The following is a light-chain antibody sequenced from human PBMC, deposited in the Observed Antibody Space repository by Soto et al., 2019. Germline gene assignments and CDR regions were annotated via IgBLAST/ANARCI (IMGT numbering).Light chain of an antibody. V-gene: IGKV1-5*03. J-gene: IGKJ4*01. CDR1: QTISSW. Sequence: IQLTQSPSSLSASVGDRVTITCRASQTISSWLAWYQQTQGKAPKLLIYKASSLESGVPSRFRGSGSGTDFTLPLSSLQPEDFGTYYCQQTYSNFVSFGGGTKVDIK. CDR3: QQTYSNFVS. CDR2: KAS.